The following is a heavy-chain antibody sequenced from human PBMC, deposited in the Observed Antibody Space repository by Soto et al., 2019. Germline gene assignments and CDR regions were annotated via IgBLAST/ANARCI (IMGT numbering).Heavy chain of an antibody. Sequence: QVQLVQSGAEVKKPGSSVKVSCKASGGTFSSYSISWMRQAPGQGLEWMGRIIPILGIANYAQKFQGRVTITADKSTSTAYMELSSLRSDDTAVYYCARGRPNWFDPWGQGTLVTVSS. CDR2: IIPILGIA. CDR1: GGTFSSYS. J-gene: IGHJ5*02. CDR3: ARGRPNWFDP. V-gene: IGHV1-69*02.